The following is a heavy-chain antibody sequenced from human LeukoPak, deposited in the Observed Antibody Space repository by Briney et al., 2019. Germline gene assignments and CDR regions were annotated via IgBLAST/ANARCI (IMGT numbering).Heavy chain of an antibody. Sequence: PSETLSLTCTVPGGSISSSSYYWGWIRQPPGKGLEWIGSIYYSGSTYYNPSLKSRDTISVDTSKNQFSLKLSSVTAANTAVYYCARANKGWFGEFYFDYWGQGTLVTVSS. V-gene: IGHV4-39*07. CDR2: IYYSGST. J-gene: IGHJ4*02. CDR3: ARANKGWFGEFYFDY. D-gene: IGHD3-10*01. CDR1: GGSISSSSYY.